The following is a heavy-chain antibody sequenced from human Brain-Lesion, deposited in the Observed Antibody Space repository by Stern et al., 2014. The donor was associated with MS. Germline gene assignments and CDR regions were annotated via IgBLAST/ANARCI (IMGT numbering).Heavy chain of an antibody. D-gene: IGHD2-2*01. J-gene: IGHJ6*02. CDR2: IYYSGTA. CDR3: ARDHFTTSLDV. CDR1: GGSISSDNYY. V-gene: IGHV4-31*03. Sequence: QVQLQESGPGLVKPSQTLSLTCTVSGGSISSDNYYWTWIRQHPGHGLGWIGHIYYSGTAYYNPSLKSRVSITVDTSKNLFSLRLSSVTAADTAVYYCARDHFTTSLDVWGHGTTVTVS.